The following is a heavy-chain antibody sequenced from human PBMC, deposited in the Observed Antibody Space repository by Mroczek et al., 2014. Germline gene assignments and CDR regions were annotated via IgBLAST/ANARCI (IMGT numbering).Heavy chain of an antibody. Sequence: QVQLVQSGAEVKKPGASVKVSCKASGYTFTSYDINWVRQATGQGLEWMGWMNPNSGNTGYAQKFQGRVTMTRNTSISTAYMELSSLRSEDTAVYYCARESIWSGYPEYYYGMDVVGPRDHGHRLL. CDR1: GYTFTSYD. V-gene: IGHV1-8*01. CDR2: MNPNSGNT. J-gene: IGHJ6*02. D-gene: IGHD3-3*01. CDR3: ARESIWSGYPEYYYGMDV.